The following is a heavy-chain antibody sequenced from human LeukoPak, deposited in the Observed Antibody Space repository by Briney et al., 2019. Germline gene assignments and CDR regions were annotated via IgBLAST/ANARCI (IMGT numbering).Heavy chain of an antibody. Sequence: PGGSLRLSCAASGFTFSSYSMSWVRQAPGKGLEWVSGTSDRGDYTYYADSVKGRFTISRDNSKNTLYLQMNSLRAEDTAVYYCAKVRLRGVGAFDIWGQGTMVTVSS. D-gene: IGHD3-10*01. V-gene: IGHV3-23*01. J-gene: IGHJ3*02. CDR2: TSDRGDYT. CDR1: GFTFSSYS. CDR3: AKVRLRGVGAFDI.